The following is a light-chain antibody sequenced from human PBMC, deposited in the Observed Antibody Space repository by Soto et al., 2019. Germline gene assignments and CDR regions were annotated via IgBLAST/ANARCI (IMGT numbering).Light chain of an antibody. Sequence: QSVLTQPPSVSAAPGQKVTISCSGSGSNIGNNYVSWYQQLPGTAPKLLIFENNKRPSGIPARFSGSKSGTSATLGITGLQTGDEADYYCGTWDSSLSAGVFGGGTKLTVL. V-gene: IGLV1-51*02. CDR2: ENN. J-gene: IGLJ3*02. CDR3: GTWDSSLSAGV. CDR1: GSNIGNNY.